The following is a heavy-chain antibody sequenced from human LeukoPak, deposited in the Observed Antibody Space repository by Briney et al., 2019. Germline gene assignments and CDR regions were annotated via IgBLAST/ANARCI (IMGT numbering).Heavy chain of an antibody. J-gene: IGHJ4*02. V-gene: IGHV3-30-3*02. Sequence: GRSLRLSCAASGFTFSSYAMHWVRQAPGKGLEWVAVISYDGSNKYYADSVKGRFTISRDNSKNTLYLQMNSLRAEDTAVYYCAKLQWEPPDHWGQGTLVTVSS. CDR3: AKLQWEPPDH. CDR2: ISYDGSNK. D-gene: IGHD1-26*01. CDR1: GFTFSSYA.